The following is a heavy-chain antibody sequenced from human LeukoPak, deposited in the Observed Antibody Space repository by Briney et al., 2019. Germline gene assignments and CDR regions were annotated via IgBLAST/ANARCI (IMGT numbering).Heavy chain of an antibody. CDR3: VKQQNRGELSLGY. J-gene: IGHJ4*02. D-gene: IGHD3-16*02. Sequence: GGSLRLSCSASGFTFSSYAMHWVRQAPGKGLEYVSAISSNGGSTYYADSVKGRFTISRDNSKNTLYLQMSSLRAEDTAVYYCVKQQNRGELSLGYWGQGTLVTVSS. CDR1: GFTFSSYA. CDR2: ISSNGGST. V-gene: IGHV3-64D*06.